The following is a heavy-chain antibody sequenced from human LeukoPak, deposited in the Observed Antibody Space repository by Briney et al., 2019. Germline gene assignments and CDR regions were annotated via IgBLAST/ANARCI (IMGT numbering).Heavy chain of an antibody. V-gene: IGHV4-38-2*02. CDR2: IYHSGRT. Sequence: SETLSLTCTVSGYSISSGYYWGWIRQPPGKGLEWIGSIYHSGRTFYNPSLKSRVTISVDTSKNQVSLKLSSVTAADTAAYYCARGQFIYGTYNWFDPWGQGTLVTVSS. CDR1: GYSISSGYY. J-gene: IGHJ5*02. D-gene: IGHD3-10*01. CDR3: ARGQFIYGTYNWFDP.